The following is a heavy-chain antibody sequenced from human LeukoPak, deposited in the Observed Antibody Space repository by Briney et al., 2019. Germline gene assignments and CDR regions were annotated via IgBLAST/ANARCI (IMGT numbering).Heavy chain of an antibody. CDR3: ARSPCGRGTCHNDY. D-gene: IGHD2-15*01. V-gene: IGHV3-30-3*01. CDR2: ISYDGSNK. CDR1: GFTFSSYA. Sequence: GGSLRLSCAASGFTFSSYAMHWVREAPGKGLEWVAVISYDGSNKYYADSVKGRFTISRDNSKNTLYLQMNSLRAEDTAVYYCARSPCGRGTCHNDYWGQGTLVTVSS. J-gene: IGHJ4*02.